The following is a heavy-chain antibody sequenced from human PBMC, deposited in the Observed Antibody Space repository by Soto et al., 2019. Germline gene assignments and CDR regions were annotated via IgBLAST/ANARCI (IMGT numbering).Heavy chain of an antibody. D-gene: IGHD6-19*01. V-gene: IGHV3-23*01. J-gene: IGHJ4*02. Sequence: EVQLLESGGGLVQPGGSLRLSCAASGFTFSNYPMSGVRQAPGKGLEWVSTISNSGGSTYYADSVKGRFTISIDNSENTLYLQMNSLRAEDTAVYYCAKDPATCVAVAGTLCYFDYWGQGILVTVSS. CDR2: ISNSGGST. CDR3: AKDPATCVAVAGTLCYFDY. CDR1: GFTFSNYP.